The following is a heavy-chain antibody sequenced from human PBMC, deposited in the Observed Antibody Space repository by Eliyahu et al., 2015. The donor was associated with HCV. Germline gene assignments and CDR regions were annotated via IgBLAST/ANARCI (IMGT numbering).Heavy chain of an antibody. D-gene: IGHD3-22*01. V-gene: IGHV3-7*01. CDR2: IKQDGRGK. CDR1: GFTFSSYW. J-gene: IGHJ4*02. Sequence: EVQLVESGGGLVQPGGSLRLSCAAXGFTFSSYWMSWVXQAPGKGLEWVANIKQDGRGKYYGDSVKGRFTISRDNAKNSLYLQMNSLRAEDTAVYYCARASWYYYDSSGYYYAGVAHDYWGQGTLVTVSS. CDR3: ARASWYYYDSSGYYYAGVAHDY.